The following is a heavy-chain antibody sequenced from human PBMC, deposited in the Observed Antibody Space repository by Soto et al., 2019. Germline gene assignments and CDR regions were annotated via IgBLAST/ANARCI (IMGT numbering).Heavy chain of an antibody. V-gene: IGHV3-23*01. Sequence: EVQLLESGGGLVQPGGSLRLSCAASGFTFSAYAMSWVRQAPGKGLEWVSAISGTSPSRYYADSVQGRFTISRDSSRKTLFLQMNTLRAEDTAVYFCAIRIFGVEYWGQGTQVTVSS. CDR2: ISGTSPSR. D-gene: IGHD3-3*01. CDR3: AIRIFGVEY. CDR1: GFTFSAYA. J-gene: IGHJ4*02.